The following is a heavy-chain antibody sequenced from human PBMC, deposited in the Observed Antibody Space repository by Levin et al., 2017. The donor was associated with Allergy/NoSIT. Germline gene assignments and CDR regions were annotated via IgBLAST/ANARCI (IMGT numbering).Heavy chain of an antibody. Sequence: AGESLKISCAASGFTFSNYWMHWVRQAPGKGLVWVSRINSDGSSTSYADSVRGRFTISRDNAKNTLYLQMNSLRAEDTAVYYCASRGDWSNYYMIDWGQGTLVTVSS. CDR3: ASRGDWSNYYMID. CDR1: GFTFSNYW. D-gene: IGHD3-3*01. J-gene: IGHJ4*02. V-gene: IGHV3-74*01. CDR2: INSDGSST.